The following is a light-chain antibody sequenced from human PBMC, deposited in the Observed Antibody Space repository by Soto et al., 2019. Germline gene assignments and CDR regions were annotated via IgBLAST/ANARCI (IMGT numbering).Light chain of an antibody. Sequence: MTQSPGTLSLSPGXRAXLSCRASQSISIYLAWYQQKPGQAPRLLIYDASNRATGIPARFSGSGSGTDFTLTISSLEPDDFAVYYCQQRADWPIPFGQGTRLAI. J-gene: IGKJ5*01. CDR3: QQRADWPIP. V-gene: IGKV3-11*01. CDR1: QSISIY. CDR2: DAS.